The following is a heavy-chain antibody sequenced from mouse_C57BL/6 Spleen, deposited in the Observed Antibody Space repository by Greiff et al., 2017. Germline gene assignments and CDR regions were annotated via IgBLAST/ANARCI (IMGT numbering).Heavy chain of an antibody. CDR2: IYPGDGDT. V-gene: IGHV1-80*01. J-gene: IGHJ4*01. Sequence: QVQLQQPGAELVKPGASVKISCKASGYAFSSYWMNWVKQRPGKGLEWIGQIYPGDGDTNYNGKFKGKATLTADKSSSTAYMQLSSLTSEDSAVYFCARSRGGYAMDYWGQGTSVTVSS. D-gene: IGHD1-1*02. CDR1: GYAFSSYW. CDR3: ARSRGGYAMDY.